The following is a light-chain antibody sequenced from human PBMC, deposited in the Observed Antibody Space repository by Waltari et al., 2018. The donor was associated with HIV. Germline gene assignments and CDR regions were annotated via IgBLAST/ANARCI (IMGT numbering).Light chain of an antibody. J-gene: IGKJ1*01. V-gene: IGKV1-5*03. CDR3: QQYSSFWT. CDR2: KAS. CDR1: QIINTC. Sequence: DILMSQSTSNLSASIGDRVTITCRASQIINTCLSWYHQKPGGAPQLLIYKASTLENGFPSRFSGSGSGTEFTLTISRLQPEDVGFYYCQQYSSFWTFGHGTKVQVK.